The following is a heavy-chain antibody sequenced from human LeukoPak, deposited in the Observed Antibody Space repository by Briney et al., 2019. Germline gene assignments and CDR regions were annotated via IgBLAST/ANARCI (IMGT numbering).Heavy chain of an antibody. V-gene: IGHV4-59*08. CDR3: ARHDTSSSWSNFDY. CDR1: GGSISSYY. D-gene: IGHD6-13*01. J-gene: IGHJ4*02. Sequence: PSETLSLTCTVSGGSISSYYWSWIRQPPGKGLEWIGYIYYSGSTNYSPSLKSRVTISVDTSKNQFSLKLSSVTAADTAVYYCARHDTSSSWSNFDYWGQGTLVTVSS. CDR2: IYYSGST.